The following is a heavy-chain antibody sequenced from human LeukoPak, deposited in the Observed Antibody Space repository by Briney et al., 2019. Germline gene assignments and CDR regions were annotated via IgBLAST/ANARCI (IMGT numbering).Heavy chain of an antibody. D-gene: IGHD3-16*02. Sequence: GGSLRLSCAASGFTFSDYYMSWIRQAPGKGLEWVSAISGSGGSTYYADSVKGRFTISRDNSKNTLYLQMNSLRAEDTAVYYCAKGYMITFGGVIEYWGQGTLVTVSS. J-gene: IGHJ4*02. CDR3: AKGYMITFGGVIEY. V-gene: IGHV3-23*01. CDR1: GFTFSDYY. CDR2: ISGSGGST.